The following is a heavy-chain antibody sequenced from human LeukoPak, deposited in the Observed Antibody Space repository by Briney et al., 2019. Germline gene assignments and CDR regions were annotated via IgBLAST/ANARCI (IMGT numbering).Heavy chain of an antibody. Sequence: GGSLRLSCAVSGITLSNYGMSWVRQAPGKGLEWVSGISGSGGSTYYADSVKGRFTISRDNSKNTLYLQMNSLRAEDTAVYYCARGHYGLDVWGQGTTVTVSS. J-gene: IGHJ6*02. V-gene: IGHV3-23*01. CDR3: ARGHYGLDV. CDR1: GITLSNYG. CDR2: ISGSGGST.